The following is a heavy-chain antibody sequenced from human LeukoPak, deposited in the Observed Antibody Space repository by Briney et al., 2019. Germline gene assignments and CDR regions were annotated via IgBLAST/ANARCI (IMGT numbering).Heavy chain of an antibody. D-gene: IGHD2-15*01. J-gene: IGHJ4*02. CDR2: IYYSGST. V-gene: IGHV4-59*12. CDR1: GGSISSYY. CDR3: ARARCSGGSCFGVHFFDC. Sequence: PSETLSLTCTVSGGSISSYYWSWIRHPPGKGLEWIGYIYYSGSTNYNPSLKSRVTISVDTSKNQFSLKLSSVTAADTAVYYCARARCSGGSCFGVHFFDCWGQGTLVTVSS.